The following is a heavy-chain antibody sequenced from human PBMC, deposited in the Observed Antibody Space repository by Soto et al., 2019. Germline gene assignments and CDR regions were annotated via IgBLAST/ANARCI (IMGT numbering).Heavy chain of an antibody. V-gene: IGHV4-59*01. J-gene: IGHJ4*02. D-gene: IGHD1-26*01. CDR3: ARMERSKEGLSVYYFDF. CDR1: SGSISGYF. Sequence: SETLSLTCTVSSGSISGYFWSWIRQPPGKEPEWIGYISYRGNTNYNPSLQSRVSISLVTSKNQISLKLDAVTASDTAVYYCARMERSKEGLSVYYFDFPGPAPLVTVSS. CDR2: ISYRGNT.